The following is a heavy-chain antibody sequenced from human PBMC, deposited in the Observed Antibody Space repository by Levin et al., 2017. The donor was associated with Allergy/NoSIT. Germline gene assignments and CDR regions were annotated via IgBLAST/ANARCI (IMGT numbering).Heavy chain of an antibody. V-gene: IGHV3-21*01. CDR2: ISSSSSYI. Sequence: GGSLRLSCAASGFTFSSYGMNWVRQAPGKGLEWVSSISSSSSYIYYADSVKGRFTISRDNAKNSLYLQMNSLRAEDTAVYYCARVVLLWFGVNNDAFDIWGQGTMVTVSS. J-gene: IGHJ3*02. D-gene: IGHD3-10*01. CDR1: GFTFSSYG. CDR3: ARVVLLWFGVNNDAFDI.